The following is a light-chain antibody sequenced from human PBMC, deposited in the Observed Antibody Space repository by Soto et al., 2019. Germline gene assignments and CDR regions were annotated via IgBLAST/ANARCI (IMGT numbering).Light chain of an antibody. Sequence: QSALTQPASVSGSPGQSITISCTGSNNDVGAYNYVSWYQQHPGKAPKTMIYDVSNRPSGVSNRFSGSKSGNTASLTISGPQAGGGADYYGSPYTKRSTVVFGGGTKVPAL. CDR1: NNDVGAYNY. CDR2: DVS. CDR3: SPYTKRSTVV. J-gene: IGLJ3*02. V-gene: IGLV2-14*03.